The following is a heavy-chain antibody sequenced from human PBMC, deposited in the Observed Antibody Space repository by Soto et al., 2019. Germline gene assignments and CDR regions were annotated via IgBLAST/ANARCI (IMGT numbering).Heavy chain of an antibody. CDR1: GFTFSSYA. CDR2: ISGSGGST. CDR3: AKVLRHLGELSLKRLFDY. D-gene: IGHD3-16*02. Sequence: GGSLRLSCASSGFTFSSYAMSWVRQAPGKGLEWVSAISGSGGSTYYADSVKGRFTISRDNSKNTLYLQMNSLRAEDTAVYYCAKVLRHLGELSLKRLFDYWGQGTLVTVSS. J-gene: IGHJ4*02. V-gene: IGHV3-23*01.